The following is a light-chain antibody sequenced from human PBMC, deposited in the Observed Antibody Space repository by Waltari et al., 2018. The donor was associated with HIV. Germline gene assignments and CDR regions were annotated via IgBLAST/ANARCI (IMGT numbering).Light chain of an antibody. Sequence: DIRMTQSPSSLSASVGDRITITCRASQDIGSSLAWYQQMPGTVPKLVIFRASSVQSGVSSRFSGSGSGTYFTLTISSLQPEDAATYFCQKYNSAPHAFGQGTRVEI. CDR1: QDIGSS. CDR2: RAS. CDR3: QKYNSAPHA. J-gene: IGKJ1*01. V-gene: IGKV1-27*01.